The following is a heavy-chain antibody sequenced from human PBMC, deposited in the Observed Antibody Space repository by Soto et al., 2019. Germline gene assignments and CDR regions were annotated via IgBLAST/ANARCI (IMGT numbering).Heavy chain of an antibody. CDR3: ARLYYDILTGYFDAFDI. CDR1: GGSISSYY. V-gene: IGHV4-59*01. D-gene: IGHD3-9*01. J-gene: IGHJ3*02. Sequence: SETLSLTCTVPGGSISSYYWSWIRQPPGKGLEWIGYIYYSGSTNYNPSLKSRVTISVDTSKNQFSLKLSSVTAADTAVYYCARLYYDILTGYFDAFDIWGQGTMVTVSS. CDR2: IYYSGST.